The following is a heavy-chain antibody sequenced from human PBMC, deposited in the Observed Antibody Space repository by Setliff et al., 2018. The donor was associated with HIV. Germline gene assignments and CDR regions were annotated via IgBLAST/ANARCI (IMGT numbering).Heavy chain of an antibody. CDR2: MNPNSGNT. Sequence: ASVKVSCKASGYTFTSYGISWVRQATGRGLEWMGWMNPNSGNTGYAQKFQGRVTMTRNTSISTAYMELSSLRSEDSAVYYCASSWSRVPYYGLDVWGQGTTVTVSS. D-gene: IGHD6-13*01. CDR3: ASSWSRVPYYGLDV. J-gene: IGHJ6*02. CDR1: GYTFTSYG. V-gene: IGHV1-8*02.